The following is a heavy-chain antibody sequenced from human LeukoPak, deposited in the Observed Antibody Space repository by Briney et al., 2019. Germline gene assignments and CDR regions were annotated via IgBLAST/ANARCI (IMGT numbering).Heavy chain of an antibody. CDR3: AKHSGSYFIYYVDS. D-gene: IGHD1-26*01. CDR2: ISGSAYNT. Sequence: GGSLRLSCAASGFTFSSYAMGWVRQAPGKGLEWVSTISGSAYNTYYADSVKGRFTISRDNSANTLYLQMNSLRAEDTALYYCAKHSGSYFIYYVDSWGQGTLVTVSS. J-gene: IGHJ4*02. CDR1: GFTFSSYA. V-gene: IGHV3-23*01.